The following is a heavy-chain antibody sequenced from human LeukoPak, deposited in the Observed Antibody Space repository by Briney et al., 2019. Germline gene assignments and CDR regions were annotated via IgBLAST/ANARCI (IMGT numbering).Heavy chain of an antibody. V-gene: IGHV1-69*06. D-gene: IGHD6-13*01. J-gene: IGHJ4*02. CDR3: AREQSGRGYSLDY. CDR1: GGTFSSYA. Sequence: ASVKVSCKASGGTFSSYAISWVRQAPGQGLEWMGGIIPIFGTANYAQKFQGRVAITADKSTSTAYMELSSLRSEGTAVYYCAREQSGRGYSLDYWGQGTLVTVSS. CDR2: IIPIFGTA.